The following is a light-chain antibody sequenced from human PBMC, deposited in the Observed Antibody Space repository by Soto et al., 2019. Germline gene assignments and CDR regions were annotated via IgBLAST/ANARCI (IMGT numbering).Light chain of an antibody. J-gene: IGKJ1*01. CDR2: AAS. CDR3: QQYNNRPPWT. V-gene: IGKV3-15*01. Sequence: EIVMTQSPGTLSVSPGERATHSCRASQTIDTNLAWYQQKPGQAPRLLIFAASTRATGIPARFSGSGSGTEFSLTITSLQSEDFALYYCQQYNNRPPWTFGQGTKVDI. CDR1: QTIDTN.